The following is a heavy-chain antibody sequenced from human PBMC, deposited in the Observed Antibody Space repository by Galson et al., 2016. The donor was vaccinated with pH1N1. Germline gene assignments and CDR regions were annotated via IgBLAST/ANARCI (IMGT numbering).Heavy chain of an antibody. V-gene: IGHV3-66*02. D-gene: IGHD1-26*01. Sequence: SLRLSCAASGLTVSSNYMSWVRQAPGKGLEWVSIIYTGGSTYYTDSVKGRFSISRDESKNTLYLQMNSLRPDDTAVYYCAREWEAGSLDHWGQGTLVTVST. J-gene: IGHJ4*02. CDR1: GLTVSSNY. CDR3: AREWEAGSLDH. CDR2: IYTGGST.